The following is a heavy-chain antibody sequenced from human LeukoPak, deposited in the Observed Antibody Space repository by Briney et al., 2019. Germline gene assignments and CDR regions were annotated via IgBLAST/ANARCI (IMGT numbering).Heavy chain of an antibody. J-gene: IGHJ5*02. V-gene: IGHV4-4*07. Sequence: PSETLSLTCTVSGGSISSYYWSWIRQPAGKGLEWIGRIYTSGSTNYNPSLKSRVTMSVDTSKDQFSLKLSSVTAADTAVYYCARLEEDSSGWCIDPWGQGTLVTVSS. CDR2: IYTSGST. D-gene: IGHD3-22*01. CDR1: GGSISSYY. CDR3: ARLEEDSSGWCIDP.